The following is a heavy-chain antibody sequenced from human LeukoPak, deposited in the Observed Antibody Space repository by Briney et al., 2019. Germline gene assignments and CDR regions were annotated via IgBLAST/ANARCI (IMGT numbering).Heavy chain of an antibody. CDR2: ISSSGGYI. D-gene: IGHD4-17*01. CDR1: GFPFSSYA. CDR3: ARLRDTVTSASDY. Sequence: GGSLRLSCAASGFPFSSYAMTWVRQAPGKGLVWVSTISSSGGYIYYADSVKGRFTISRDTAKNSLYLQMNSLRVEDTAVYNCARLRDTVTSASDYWGQGTLVTVSS. J-gene: IGHJ4*02. V-gene: IGHV3-21*01.